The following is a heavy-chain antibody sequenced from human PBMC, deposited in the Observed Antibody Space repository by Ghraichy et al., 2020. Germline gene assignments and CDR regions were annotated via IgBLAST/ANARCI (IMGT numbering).Heavy chain of an antibody. CDR1: GFTFSSYA. Sequence: LSLTCAASGFTFSSYAMSWVRQAPGKGLEWVSAISGSGGSTYYADSVKGRFTISRDNSKNTLYLQMNSLRAEDTAVYYCAKDQLGYCSGGSCNYYYYYGMDVWGQGTTVTVSS. CDR2: ISGSGGST. D-gene: IGHD2-15*01. J-gene: IGHJ6*02. V-gene: IGHV3-23*01. CDR3: AKDQLGYCSGGSCNYYYYYGMDV.